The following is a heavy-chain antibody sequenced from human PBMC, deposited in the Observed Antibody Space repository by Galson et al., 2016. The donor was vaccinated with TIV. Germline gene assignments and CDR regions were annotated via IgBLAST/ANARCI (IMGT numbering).Heavy chain of an antibody. CDR2: INSDGTSR. Sequence: SLRLSCAASGFTFSTHWMHWVRQVPGKGLVWISRINSDGTSRSYVDSVKGRLTISRDNAKNTLYLQMNSLRAEDTAMYYCASSGWYSLDAFNIWGQGTMVTVSS. CDR3: ASSGWYSLDAFNI. J-gene: IGHJ3*02. CDR1: GFTFSTHW. D-gene: IGHD6-19*01. V-gene: IGHV3-74*01.